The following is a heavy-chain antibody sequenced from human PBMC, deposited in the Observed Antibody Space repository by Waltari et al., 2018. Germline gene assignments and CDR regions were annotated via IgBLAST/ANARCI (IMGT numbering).Heavy chain of an antibody. Sequence: QVQLQESGPRLVKPSETLSLTCTVSGGSIRYSYWSWLRQSPGKGLEWIGYIYHSGSTSYSPSLKSRVTISIDTSKNQFSLMLNSVTAADTAVYYCARVGYSSTSSYLFHYYGMDVWGQGTTVTVSS. CDR2: IYHSGST. CDR3: ARVGYSSTSSYLFHYYGMDV. D-gene: IGHD6-6*01. V-gene: IGHV4-59*01. J-gene: IGHJ6*02. CDR1: GGSIRYSY.